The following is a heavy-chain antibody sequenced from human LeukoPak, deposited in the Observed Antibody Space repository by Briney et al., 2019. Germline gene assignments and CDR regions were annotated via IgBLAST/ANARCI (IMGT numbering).Heavy chain of an antibody. V-gene: IGHV4-39*07. J-gene: IGHJ5*02. Sequence: SETLSLTCAVSGGSISSSSYYWGWIRQPPGKGLQWIGSIYYSGSTYYNPSLKSRVTISVDTSKNQFSLKLSSVTAADTAVYYCAGGIGIAAAGNWFDPWGQGTLVTVSS. CDR2: IYYSGST. D-gene: IGHD6-13*01. CDR3: AGGIGIAAAGNWFDP. CDR1: GGSISSSSYY.